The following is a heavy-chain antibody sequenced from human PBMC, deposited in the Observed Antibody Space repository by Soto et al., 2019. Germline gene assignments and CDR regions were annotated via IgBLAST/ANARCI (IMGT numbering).Heavy chain of an antibody. Sequence: SETLSLTCFVSGYSITAGGYYWSWIRHHPGKGLEWIGSFYSSGSIIYNPSLRSRVFISGDTSSNQFSMSLTSVTAADTARYYCARMYSSGSGWFHPWGQGTLVTV. D-gene: IGHD6-19*01. V-gene: IGHV4-31*03. J-gene: IGHJ5*02. CDR1: GYSITAGGYY. CDR2: FYSSGSI. CDR3: ARMYSSGSGWFHP.